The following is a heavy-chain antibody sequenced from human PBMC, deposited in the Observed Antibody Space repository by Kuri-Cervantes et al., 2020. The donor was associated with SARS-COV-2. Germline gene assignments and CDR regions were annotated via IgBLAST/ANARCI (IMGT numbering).Heavy chain of an antibody. V-gene: IGHV3-7*04. Sequence: GESLKISCAASGFTFSSYWMSWVRQAPGKGLEWVANIKQDGSEKYYVDSVKGRFTISRDNSKNTLYLQMNSLRAEDTAVYYCARGPNYYYMTSGAKGPRSPSP. J-gene: IGHJ6*03. CDR2: IKQDGSEK. CDR1: GFTFSSYW. CDR3: ARGPNYYYMTS.